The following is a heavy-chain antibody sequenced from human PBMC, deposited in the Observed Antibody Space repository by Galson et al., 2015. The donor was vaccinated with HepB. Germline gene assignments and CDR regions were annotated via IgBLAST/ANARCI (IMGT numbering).Heavy chain of an antibody. D-gene: IGHD1-1*01. V-gene: IGHV1-18*01. Sequence: SVKVSCKASGYTFNDYGITWVRQAPGQGLEWVGWINIYSGLTKYAQKLEGRVSMTTERSTKTVYLDLRSLRFDDTAVYYCARDFGGTWFDYWGQGTRVTVSS. CDR1: GYTFNDYG. J-gene: IGHJ4*02. CDR2: INIYSGLT. CDR3: ARDFGGTWFDY.